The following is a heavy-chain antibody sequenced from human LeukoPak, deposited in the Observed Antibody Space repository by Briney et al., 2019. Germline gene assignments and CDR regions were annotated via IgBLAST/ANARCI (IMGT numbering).Heavy chain of an antibody. CDR3: ARGGDYYDSSGSNWFDP. Sequence: PSETLSLTCTVFGGSISSYYWSWIRQPPGKGLEWIGYIYYSGSTNYNPSLKSRVTISVDTSKNQFSLKLSSVTAADTAVYYCARGGDYYDSSGSNWFDPWGQGTLVTVSS. J-gene: IGHJ5*02. CDR2: IYYSGST. V-gene: IGHV4-59*01. CDR1: GGSISSYY. D-gene: IGHD3-22*01.